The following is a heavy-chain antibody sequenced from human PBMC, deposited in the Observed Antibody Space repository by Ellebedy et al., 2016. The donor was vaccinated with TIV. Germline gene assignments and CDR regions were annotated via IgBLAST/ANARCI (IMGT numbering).Heavy chain of an antibody. CDR3: ASQHGSAWMEYYFDY. V-gene: IGHV3-23*01. D-gene: IGHD2-15*01. Sequence: GESLKISCTASGFTFSSHWMHWVRQAPGKGLDWVSALSLTGISTYYPDSVKGRFTISRDSSKNTLYLQMNSLRADDTAVYYCASQHGSAWMEYYFDYWGQGTLVTVSS. J-gene: IGHJ4*02. CDR2: LSLTGIST. CDR1: GFTFSSHW.